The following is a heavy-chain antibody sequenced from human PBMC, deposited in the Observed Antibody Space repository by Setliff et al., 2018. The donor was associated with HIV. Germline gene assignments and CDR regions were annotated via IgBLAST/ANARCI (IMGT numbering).Heavy chain of an antibody. J-gene: IGHJ5*01. D-gene: IGHD3-10*02. Sequence: PSETLSLTCAVYGGSFSDDYWSWIRQPPGRGMEWIGEIDHSGRSNYNPSLKSRVLMAIDASKSQISLNLTSISAAGTAVYYCAKCSGRFGVVTWFDSWGHGMLVTVSS. CDR3: AKCSGRFGVVTWFDS. CDR2: IDHSGRS. CDR1: GGSFSDDY. V-gene: IGHV4-34*01.